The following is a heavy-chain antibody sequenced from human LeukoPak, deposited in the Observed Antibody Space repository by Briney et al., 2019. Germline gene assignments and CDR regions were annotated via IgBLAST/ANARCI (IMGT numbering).Heavy chain of an antibody. Sequence: ASVKVSCKASGYTFTSYGISWVRQAPGQGLEWMGWIRAYNGNTNYAQKLQGRVTMTTDTSTSTAYMELRSLRSDDTAVYYCARDRTARIVGSSGYWGQGTLVTVSS. V-gene: IGHV1-18*01. D-gene: IGHD1-26*01. CDR3: ARDRTARIVGSSGY. J-gene: IGHJ4*02. CDR2: IRAYNGNT. CDR1: GYTFTSYG.